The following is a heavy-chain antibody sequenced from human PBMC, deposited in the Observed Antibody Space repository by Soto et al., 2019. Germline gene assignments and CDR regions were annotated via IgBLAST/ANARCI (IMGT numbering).Heavy chain of an antibody. D-gene: IGHD6-19*01. CDR2: IFSNDEK. V-gene: IGHV2-26*01. CDR3: ASRFHGAVAGTAYFDY. J-gene: IGHJ4*02. CDR1: WFSLSNARMG. Sequence: QVTLKESGPVLVKPTETLTLTCTVSWFSLSNARMGVSWIRQPPGKALEWLAHIFSNDEKSYSTSLKSRLTISKDTSKSQVVLTMTNMDPVDTATYYCASRFHGAVAGTAYFDYWGQGTLVTVSS.